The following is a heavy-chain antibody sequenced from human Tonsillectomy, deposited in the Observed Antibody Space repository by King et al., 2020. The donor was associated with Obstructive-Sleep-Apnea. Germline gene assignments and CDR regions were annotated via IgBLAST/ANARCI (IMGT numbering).Heavy chain of an antibody. V-gene: IGHV1-3*01. CDR1: GYTFTSYN. Sequence: QLVQSGAEVKRPGASVTVSCKPSGYTFTSYNIIHWVRQAPGQRLEWMGWINLGNGNTKYSQNFQGRVTITRDTSANTAHMGLSSLRSEDTALDYCAREGRPAAGIYYFDYWGQGTLVTVSS. CDR2: INLGNGNT. J-gene: IGHJ4*02. CDR3: AREGRPAAGIYYFDY. D-gene: IGHD6-13*01.